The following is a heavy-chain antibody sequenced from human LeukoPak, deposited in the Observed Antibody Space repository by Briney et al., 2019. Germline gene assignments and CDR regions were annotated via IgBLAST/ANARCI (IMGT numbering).Heavy chain of an antibody. CDR3: ARVRIAAGPNDAFDI. D-gene: IGHD6-13*01. CDR2: INPNSGGT. V-gene: IGHV1-2*06. J-gene: IGHJ3*02. Sequence: ASVKVSCKASGYTFTGYYMHWVRQAPGQGLEWMGRINPNSGGTNYAQKFQGRVTMTRDTSISTAYMELSRLRSDDTAVYYCARVRIAAGPNDAFDIWGQGTMVTVSS. CDR1: GYTFTGYY.